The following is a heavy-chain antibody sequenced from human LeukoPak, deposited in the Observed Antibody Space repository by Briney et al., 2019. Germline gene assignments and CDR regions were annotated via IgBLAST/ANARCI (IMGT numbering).Heavy chain of an antibody. D-gene: IGHD3-10*01. V-gene: IGHV4-34*01. J-gene: IGHJ6*04. CDR3: ARYTLRRVRGVISGQRNGMDV. Sequence: SDTLSLPRADYGGSFRGYYWRWIRQPPGNGLEWTGEINLSVSTNYNPSLKSRVTISVDTSKNQFSLKLSSVTAADTAVYYCARYTLRRVRGVISGQRNGMDVWGKGTTVTVSS. CDR2: INLSVST. CDR1: GGSFRGYY.